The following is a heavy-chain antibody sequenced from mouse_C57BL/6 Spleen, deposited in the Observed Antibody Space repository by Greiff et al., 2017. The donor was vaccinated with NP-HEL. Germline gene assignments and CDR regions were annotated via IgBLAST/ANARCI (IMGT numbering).Heavy chain of an antibody. CDR1: GYTFTSYW. Sequence: VQLQQPGAELVKPGASVKLSCKASGYTFTSYWMQWVKQRPGPGLEWIGELDPSDSYTNYNQKFKGKATLTVDTSSSTGYMQLSSLTSEDSAVYYCARGGNYYDYEAWFAYWGQGTLVTVSA. CDR3: ARGGNYYDYEAWFAY. V-gene: IGHV1-50*01. D-gene: IGHD2-4*01. J-gene: IGHJ3*01. CDR2: LDPSDSYT.